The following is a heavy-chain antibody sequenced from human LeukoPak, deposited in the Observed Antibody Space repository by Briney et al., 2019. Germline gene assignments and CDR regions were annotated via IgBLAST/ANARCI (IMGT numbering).Heavy chain of an antibody. D-gene: IGHD3-3*01. V-gene: IGHV3-11*06. CDR2: ISSSSTYT. CDR1: GFSFSDYY. Sequence: GGSLRLSCAASGFSFSDYYMSWIRQDPGKGLEWVSYISSSSTYTNYADSVKGRFTISRDNAKNSVYLQMNSLRAEDTAVYYCARDTKAFDPWGQGTLVTVSS. J-gene: IGHJ5*02. CDR3: ARDTKAFDP.